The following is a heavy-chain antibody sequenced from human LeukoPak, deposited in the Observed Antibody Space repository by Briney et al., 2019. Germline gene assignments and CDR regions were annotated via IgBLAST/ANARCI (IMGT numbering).Heavy chain of an antibody. D-gene: IGHD3-22*01. V-gene: IGHV6-1*01. CDR3: ARSSGHIDY. J-gene: IGHJ4*02. CDR2: TYYRSKWYN. CDR1: GDSVSSKSTA. Sequence: SQTLSLTCAIPGDSVSSKSTAWNWIRQSPSRGLEWLGRTYYRSKWYNGYAVSVKSRITINPDTSKNKFSLHLDSVTPEDTAVYYCARSSGHIDYWGQGTLVTVSS.